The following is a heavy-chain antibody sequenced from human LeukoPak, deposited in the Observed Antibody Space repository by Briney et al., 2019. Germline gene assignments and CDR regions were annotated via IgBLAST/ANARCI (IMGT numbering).Heavy chain of an antibody. CDR1: GYTFTGYY. J-gene: IGHJ4*02. CDR3: ARAQLLWFGELLYPFDY. V-gene: IGHV1-2*06. D-gene: IGHD3-10*01. CDR2: INPNSGGT. Sequence: ASVKVSCKASGYTFTGYYMHWVRQAPGQGLGWMGRINPNSGGTNYAQKFQGRVTMTRDTSISTAYMELSRLRSDDTAVYYCARAQLLWFGELLYPFDYWGQGTLVTVSS.